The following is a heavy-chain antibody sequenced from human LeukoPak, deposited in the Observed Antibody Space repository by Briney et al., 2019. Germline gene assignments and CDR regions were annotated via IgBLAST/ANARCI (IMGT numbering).Heavy chain of an antibody. J-gene: IGHJ4*02. CDR1: GFTFDDYA. CDR2: ISWNSGSI. CDR3: AKDMKGSGWYYSVY. Sequence: PGRSLRLSCAASGFTFDDYAMHWVRQAPGKGLEWVSGISWNSGSIGYADSVKGRFTISRDNAKSSLYLQMNSLRAEDTALYYCAKDMKGSGWYYSVYWGQGTLVTVSS. D-gene: IGHD6-19*01. V-gene: IGHV3-9*01.